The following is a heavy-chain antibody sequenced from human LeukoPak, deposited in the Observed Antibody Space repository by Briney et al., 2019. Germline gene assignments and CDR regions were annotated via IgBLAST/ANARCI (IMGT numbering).Heavy chain of an antibody. V-gene: IGHV1-18*01. J-gene: IGHJ6*02. D-gene: IGHD3-3*01. CDR2: ISAYNGNT. CDR3: ARGDTIFGVVIMRYGMDV. Sequence: EASVKVSCKASGYTFTSYGISWVRQAPGQGLEWMGWISAYNGNTNYAQKLQGRVTMTTDTSTSTAYMELRSLRSDDTAVYYCARGDTIFGVVIMRYGMDVWGQGTTVTVSS. CDR1: GYTFTSYG.